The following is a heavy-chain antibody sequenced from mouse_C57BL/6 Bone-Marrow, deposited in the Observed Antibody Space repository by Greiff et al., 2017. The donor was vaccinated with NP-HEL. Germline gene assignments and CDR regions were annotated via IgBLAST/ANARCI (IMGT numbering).Heavy chain of an antibody. CDR1: GYTFTSYG. CDR3: ARGITTVVATEGYFDY. J-gene: IGHJ2*01. V-gene: IGHV1-81*01. D-gene: IGHD1-1*01. Sequence: QVQLKESGAELARPGASVKLSCKASGYTFTSYGISWVKQRTGQGLEWIGEIYPRSGNTYYNEKFKGKATLTADKSSSTVYMELRSLTSEDSAVYFCARGITTVVATEGYFDYWGQGTTLTVSS. CDR2: IYPRSGNT.